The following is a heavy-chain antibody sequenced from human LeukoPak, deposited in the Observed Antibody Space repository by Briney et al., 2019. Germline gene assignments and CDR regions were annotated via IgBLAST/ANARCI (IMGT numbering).Heavy chain of an antibody. V-gene: IGHV1-69*05. CDR3: ARGDSGYDYGFDY. J-gene: IGHJ4*02. CDR1: EGTFSSHA. D-gene: IGHD5-12*01. Sequence: GASVKVSYKASEGTFSSHAISWVRQAPGQGLEWMGGIIPIFGTTNYAQKFQGRVMITTDESTSTGYMELRSLRSDDTAVYYCARGDSGYDYGFDYWSQGTLVTVSS. CDR2: IIPIFGTT.